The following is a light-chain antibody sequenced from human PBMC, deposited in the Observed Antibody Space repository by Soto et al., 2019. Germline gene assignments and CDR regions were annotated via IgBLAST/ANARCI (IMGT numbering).Light chain of an antibody. V-gene: IGKV1-33*01. Sequence: DIQMTQSPSSLSASVGDRVTITCQASQDISNYLNWYQQKPGKAPELLIYDASNLETGVPSRFSGSGYGSDFTFTISSLQPEDFATYYCQQYDDVPPTFGPGTKVDF. CDR2: DAS. CDR1: QDISNY. CDR3: QQYDDVPPT. J-gene: IGKJ3*01.